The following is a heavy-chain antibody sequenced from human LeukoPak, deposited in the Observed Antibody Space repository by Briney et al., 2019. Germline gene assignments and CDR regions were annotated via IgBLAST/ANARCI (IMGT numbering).Heavy chain of an antibody. CDR1: GGSISSGTYY. J-gene: IGHJ4*02. V-gene: IGHV4-61*02. CDR3: ARDYPLAYGVPGEASSDY. CDR2: IYTSGST. Sequence: SETLSLTCTVSGGSISSGTYYWSWIRQPAGKGLEWIGRIYTSGSTNYNPSLKSRITISVDTSKNQFSLKLSSVTAADTAVYYCARDYPLAYGVPGEASSDYWGQGTLVTVSS. D-gene: IGHD4-17*01.